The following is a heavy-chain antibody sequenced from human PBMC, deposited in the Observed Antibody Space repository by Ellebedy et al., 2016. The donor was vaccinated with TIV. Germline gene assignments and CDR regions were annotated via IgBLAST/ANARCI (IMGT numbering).Heavy chain of an antibody. CDR1: GDSISSSSDY. D-gene: IGHD1-14*01. Sequence: SETLSLTXTVSGDSISSSSDYWVWIRQPTGKGPEWFGTISNRDRTDYNPSLKSRVFILVDASKNQFFLKLTSVTAADTAVYYCATFNQYYTYLGVWGKGTTVIVSS. V-gene: IGHV4-39*01. CDR3: ATFNQYYTYLGV. J-gene: IGHJ6*03. CDR2: ISNRDRT.